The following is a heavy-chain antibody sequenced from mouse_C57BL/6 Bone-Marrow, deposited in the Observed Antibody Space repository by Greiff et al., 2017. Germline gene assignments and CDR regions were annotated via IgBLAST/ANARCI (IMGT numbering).Heavy chain of an antibody. Sequence: QVQLQQSGPELVKPGASVKISCKASGYAFSSSWMNWVKQRPGKGLEWIGRIYPGDGDTNYNGKFKGKATLTADKSSSTAYMQLSSLTSEDSAVYFCARSLYYYVSSWFAYWGQGTLVTVSA. V-gene: IGHV1-82*01. CDR1: GYAFSSSW. D-gene: IGHD1-1*01. CDR3: ARSLYYYVSSWFAY. J-gene: IGHJ3*01. CDR2: IYPGDGDT.